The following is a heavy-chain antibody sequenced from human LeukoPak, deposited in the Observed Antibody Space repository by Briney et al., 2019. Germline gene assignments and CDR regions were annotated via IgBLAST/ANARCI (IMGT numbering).Heavy chain of an antibody. CDR1: GITFSSYA. Sequence: PGGSLRLSCAASGITFSSYAMSWVQQAPGKRLEWVSAISGSGGSTYYADSVKGRFTISRDNSKNTLYLQMNSLRAEDTAVYYCAKVGTTNYYYYMDVWGKGTTVTVSS. V-gene: IGHV3-23*01. CDR3: AKVGTTNYYYYMDV. CDR2: ISGSGGST. J-gene: IGHJ6*03. D-gene: IGHD1-7*01.